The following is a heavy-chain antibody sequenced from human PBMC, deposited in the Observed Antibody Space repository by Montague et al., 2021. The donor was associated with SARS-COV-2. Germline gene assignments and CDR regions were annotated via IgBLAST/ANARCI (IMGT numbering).Heavy chain of an antibody. V-gene: IGHV4-34*01. CDR1: SASFRGYY. CDR3: ARLLRSCSNGVCRTYYYYAMDV. CDR2: INHSGST. Sequence: SETLSLTCAVSSASFRGYYWSWIRQPPGKGLEWIGEINHSGSTTYNPSLESRVSISVDTSNKQFSLKVTSVTAADTAVYYCARLLRSCSNGVCRTYYYYAMDVWGQGTTVTVSS. J-gene: IGHJ6*02. D-gene: IGHD2-8*01.